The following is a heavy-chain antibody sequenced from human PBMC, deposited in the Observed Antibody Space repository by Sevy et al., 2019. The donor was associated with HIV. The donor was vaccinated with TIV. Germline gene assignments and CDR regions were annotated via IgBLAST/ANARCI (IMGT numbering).Heavy chain of an antibody. V-gene: IGHV3-30-3*01. Sequence: GGSLRLSCAASGFTFSSYAMHWVRQAPGKGLEWVAVISYDGSNKYYADSVKGRFTISRDNSKNTLYLQMNSLRAEDTAVYYCARGFSYSSTVDYWGQGTLVTVS. CDR1: GFTFSSYA. D-gene: IGHD6-13*01. J-gene: IGHJ4*02. CDR3: ARGFSYSSTVDY. CDR2: ISYDGSNK.